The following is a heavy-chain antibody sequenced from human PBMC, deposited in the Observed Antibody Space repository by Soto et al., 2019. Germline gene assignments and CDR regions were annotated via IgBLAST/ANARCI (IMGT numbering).Heavy chain of an antibody. V-gene: IGHV1-3*01. CDR1: GYTFTSYP. J-gene: IGHJ5*02. Sequence: GASVKVSCKASGYTFTSYPIHWVRQAPGQSLEWMGWINSGNGNTDYSQKFQSRLTITRDTSASTAYMELSSLRSEDTAVYYCAREPLCGGGCYVNCFELWGPGTLVTVAS. CDR2: INSGNGNT. D-gene: IGHD2-8*02. CDR3: AREPLCGGGCYVNCFEL.